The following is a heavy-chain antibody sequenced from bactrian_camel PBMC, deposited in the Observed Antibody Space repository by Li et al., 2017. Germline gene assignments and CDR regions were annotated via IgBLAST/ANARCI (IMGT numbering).Heavy chain of an antibody. Sequence: HVQLVESGGGLVQPGGSLRLSCAASGETNSRKYMAWFRQAPGKEREGVAAIDYTGKTTYADSVKGRFAISQDNDKNVVYLQMNSLKPEDTDTYYCAAWMARTVTGAMGPRSP. J-gene: IGHJ6*01. CDR3: AAWMARTVT. CDR2: IDYTGKT. V-gene: IGHV3S53*01. CDR1: GETNSRKY.